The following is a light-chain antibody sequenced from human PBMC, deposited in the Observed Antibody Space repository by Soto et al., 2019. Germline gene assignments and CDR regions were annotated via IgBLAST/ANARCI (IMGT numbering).Light chain of an antibody. Sequence: IQMTQSPSSLSASVGDRVTITCQASQDIRHYLNWYQHKPGEAPKLLIYDASNLETGVPSRFSGGGSGTHFTLTISTLQPEDFSTYPCQQYDNPPLTFGGGTKV. V-gene: IGKV1-33*01. J-gene: IGKJ4*01. CDR3: QQYDNPPLT. CDR2: DAS. CDR1: QDIRHY.